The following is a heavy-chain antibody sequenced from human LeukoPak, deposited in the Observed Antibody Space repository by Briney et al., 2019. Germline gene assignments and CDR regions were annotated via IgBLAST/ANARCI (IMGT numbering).Heavy chain of an antibody. CDR2: IYSGGST. D-gene: IGHD2-21*02. CDR1: GFTVSSNY. V-gene: IGHV3-53*01. J-gene: IGHJ3*02. CDR3: ARDNAYCGGDCSAFDI. Sequence: PGGSLRLSCAASGFTVSSNYMSWVRQAPGKGLEWVSVIYSGGSTYYADSVKGRFTISRDNSKNTLYLQMNSLRAEDTAVYYCARDNAYCGGDCSAFDIWGQGTMVTVSS.